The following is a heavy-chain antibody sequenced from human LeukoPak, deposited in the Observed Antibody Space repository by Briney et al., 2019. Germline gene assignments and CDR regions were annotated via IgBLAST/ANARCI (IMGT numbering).Heavy chain of an antibody. CDR1: GFSFSNYE. CDR2: INSNGSLV. V-gene: IGHV3-48*03. Sequence: PGGSLRLSCVASGFSFSNYEMNWVRQAPGKGLEWLSYINSNGSLVFYADSVKGRFTISRDNAKNSLYLQMNSLRAEDTAVYYCARVEASGYDYGAFDYWGQGTLVTVSS. CDR3: ARVEASGYDYGAFDY. J-gene: IGHJ4*02. D-gene: IGHD5-12*01.